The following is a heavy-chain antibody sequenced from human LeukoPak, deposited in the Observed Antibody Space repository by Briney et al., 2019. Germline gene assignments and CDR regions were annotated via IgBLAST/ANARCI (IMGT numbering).Heavy chain of an antibody. D-gene: IGHD2-15*01. V-gene: IGHV3-21*01. J-gene: IGHJ6*03. CDR1: GFTFSTYS. CDR2: ISSSSSYI. CDR3: ARQRWSWYFYMDV. Sequence: GGSLRLSCAASGFTFSTYSMNWVRQAPGKGLEWVSSISSSSSYIHYADSVKGRFTISRDNAKNSLYLQMNSLRAEDTAVYYCARQRWSWYFYMDVWGKGTTVTISS.